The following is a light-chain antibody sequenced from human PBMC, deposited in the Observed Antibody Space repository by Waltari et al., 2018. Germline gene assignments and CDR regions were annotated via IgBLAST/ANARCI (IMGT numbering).Light chain of an antibody. Sequence: DIKMTQSPSTLSASVGERVTISCRASQSVGTWLAWYQQKPGKVPKLLIYMASSLESGVPSRFSGSGSGTEFTLTISSLQPDDFATYSCQQYSSFSTFGQGTKVDI. J-gene: IGKJ2*01. CDR3: QQYSSFST. CDR1: QSVGTW. V-gene: IGKV1-5*03. CDR2: MAS.